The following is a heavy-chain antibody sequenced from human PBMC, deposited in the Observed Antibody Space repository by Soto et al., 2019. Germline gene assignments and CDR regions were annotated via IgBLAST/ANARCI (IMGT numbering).Heavy chain of an antibody. CDR3: ARDYLPYQTLSSFDP. D-gene: IGHD2-2*01. J-gene: IGHJ5*02. CDR2: IYYTVST. CDR1: GGSISNYY. Sequence: QVQLQESGPGLVKPSETLSLTCTVSGGSISNYYWSWIRQPPGRGPEWIGYIYYTVSTTYNPSLKRRGPISVDTSKNQYAMKLSSVTAADTAVYYCARDYLPYQTLSSFDPWGQGNLVIVSS. V-gene: IGHV4-59*01.